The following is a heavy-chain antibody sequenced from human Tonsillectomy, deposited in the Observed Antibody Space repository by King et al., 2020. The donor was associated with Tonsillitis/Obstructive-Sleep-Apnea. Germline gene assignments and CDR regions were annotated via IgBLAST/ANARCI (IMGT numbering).Heavy chain of an antibody. CDR1: GGTFSGYA. Sequence: QLVQSGAAVKNPGSSVKVSCKASGGTFSGYAISRVRQAPGQGREWMRGIIPIFCIANYAQKIQGRVTITADESTSTAYMELSSLRSEDTAVYYCARDNNWESWGQGTMVTVSS. V-gene: IGHV1-69*12. CDR3: ARDNNWES. CDR2: IIPIFCIA. D-gene: IGHD1-20*01. J-gene: IGHJ3*01.